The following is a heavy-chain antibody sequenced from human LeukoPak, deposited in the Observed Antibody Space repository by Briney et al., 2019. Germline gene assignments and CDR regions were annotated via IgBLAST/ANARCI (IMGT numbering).Heavy chain of an antibody. D-gene: IGHD1-1*01. CDR2: IRYDGSNK. V-gene: IGHV3-30*02. CDR1: GFTFSSYG. Sequence: GGSPRLSCAASGFTFSSYGMHWVRQAPGKGLEWVAFIRYDGSNKYYADSVKGRFTISRDNSKNTLYLQMNSLRAEDTAVYYCAKEPAWNDERANPWGQGTLVTVSS. CDR3: AKEPAWNDERANP. J-gene: IGHJ5*02.